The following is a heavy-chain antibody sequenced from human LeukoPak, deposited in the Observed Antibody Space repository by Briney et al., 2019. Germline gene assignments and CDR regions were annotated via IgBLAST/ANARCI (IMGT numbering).Heavy chain of an antibody. V-gene: IGHV3-33*01. CDR1: GFTFSSYG. Sequence: GGSLRLSCAASGFTFSSYGMHWVRQAPGKGLEWVAVIWYDGSNKYYADSVKGRFTISRDNSKSTLYLQMNSLRAEDTAVYYCARGNDSSWYYYNKGPHYYGMDVWGQGTTVTVSS. D-gene: IGHD6-13*01. CDR3: ARGNDSSWYYYNKGPHYYGMDV. J-gene: IGHJ6*02. CDR2: IWYDGSNK.